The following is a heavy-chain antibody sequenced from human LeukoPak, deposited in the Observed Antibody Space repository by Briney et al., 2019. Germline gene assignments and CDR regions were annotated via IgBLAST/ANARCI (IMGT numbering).Heavy chain of an antibody. CDR2: IYYSGT. D-gene: IGHD4-17*01. CDR1: GGSISSSSYY. V-gene: IGHV4-39*01. Sequence: PSETLSLTCTVSGGSISSSSYYWGWIRQPPRKGLEWIGSIYYSGTYYNPSLKSRVTISVDTSENQFSLKLSSVTAADTAMYYCARTTVTTHFDYWGQGTLVTVSS. CDR3: ARTTVTTHFDY. J-gene: IGHJ4*02.